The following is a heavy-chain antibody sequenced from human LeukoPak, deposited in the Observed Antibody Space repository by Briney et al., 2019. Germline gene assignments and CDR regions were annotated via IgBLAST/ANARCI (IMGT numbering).Heavy chain of an antibody. J-gene: IGHJ4*02. D-gene: IGHD5-18*01. CDR2: ISYDGRNK. V-gene: IGHV3-30*18. CDR1: GFTFSSYG. CDR3: AKDRYSYAYEYFDC. Sequence: PGRSLRLSCTASGFTFSSYGMHWVRQAPGKGLEWVAVISYDGRNKYYADSVKGRFTISRDNSKNTLYLQMNSLGAEDTAVYYCAKDRYSYAYEYFDCWGQGTLVTVSS.